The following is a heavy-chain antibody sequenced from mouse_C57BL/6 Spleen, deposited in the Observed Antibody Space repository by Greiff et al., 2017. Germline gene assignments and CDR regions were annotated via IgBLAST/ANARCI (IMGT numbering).Heavy chain of an antibody. Sequence: EVQLQQSGAELVKPGASVKLSCTASGFNIKDYYMHWVKQRTEQGLEWIGRIDPEDGETKSAPKFQGKATITADTSSNTAYLQLSSLTSEDTAVYYCARPFYDGYLYYFDYWGQGTTLTVSS. J-gene: IGHJ2*01. CDR1: GFNIKDYY. D-gene: IGHD2-3*01. V-gene: IGHV14-2*01. CDR2: IDPEDGET. CDR3: ARPFYDGYLYYFDY.